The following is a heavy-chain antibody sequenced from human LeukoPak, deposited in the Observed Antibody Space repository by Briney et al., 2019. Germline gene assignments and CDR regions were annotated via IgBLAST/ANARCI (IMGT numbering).Heavy chain of an antibody. CDR2: MNPNSGNT. CDR3: ARERGDYYYYYMDV. D-gene: IGHD3-10*01. J-gene: IGHJ6*03. Sequence: ASVKVSCKASGYTFTSYDINWVRQATGQGLEWMGWMNPNSGNTGYAQKFQGRVTITRNTSISTAYMELSRLRSDDTAVYYCARERGDYYYYYMDVWGKGTTATVSS. CDR1: GYTFTSYD. V-gene: IGHV1-8*03.